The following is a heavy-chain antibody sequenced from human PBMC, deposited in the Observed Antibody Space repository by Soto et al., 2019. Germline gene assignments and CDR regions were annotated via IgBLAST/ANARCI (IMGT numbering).Heavy chain of an antibody. CDR3: ARDLVGATDDY. V-gene: IGHV1-3*01. D-gene: IGHD1-26*01. Sequence: QVQLVQSGAEVKKPGASVKVSCKASGYTFTSYAMHWVRQAPGQRLEWMGWINAGNGNTKYSQKFQGRVTITRDTSASTAYMELSSLRSDDTAVYYCARDLVGATDDYWGQGTLVTVSS. J-gene: IGHJ4*02. CDR2: INAGNGNT. CDR1: GYTFTSYA.